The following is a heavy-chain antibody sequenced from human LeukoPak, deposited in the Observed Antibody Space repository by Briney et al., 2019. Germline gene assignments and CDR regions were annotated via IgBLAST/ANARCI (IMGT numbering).Heavy chain of an antibody. Sequence: GGSLRLSCAASGFTSSSYWMSWVRQAPGKGLEWVANIKQDGSEKYYVDSVKGRFTISRDNAKNSLYLQMNSLRAEDTAVYYCARVRSWYQDFDYWGQGTLVTVSS. J-gene: IGHJ4*02. D-gene: IGHD6-13*01. CDR2: IKQDGSEK. CDR1: GFTSSSYW. V-gene: IGHV3-7*01. CDR3: ARVRSWYQDFDY.